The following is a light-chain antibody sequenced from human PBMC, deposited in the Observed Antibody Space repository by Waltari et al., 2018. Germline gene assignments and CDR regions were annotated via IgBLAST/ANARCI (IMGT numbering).Light chain of an antibody. CDR2: DVV. CDR1: INDVGVEDY. V-gene: IGLV2-11*01. Sequence: QSALTQPHSVSASPGQSVTIPCSGSINDVGVEDYVSWYQQLPGKAPKLILYDVVKRPSGVPARFSGSKCGTAASLTSSGLQTDDEATYYCCSYAGAYTFVFGGGTKLTVL. J-gene: IGLJ3*02. CDR3: CSYAGAYTFV.